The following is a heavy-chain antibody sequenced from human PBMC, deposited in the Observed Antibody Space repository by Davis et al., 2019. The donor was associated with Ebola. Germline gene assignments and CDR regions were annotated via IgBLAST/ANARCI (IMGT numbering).Heavy chain of an antibody. CDR3: AVVYGSGSSRGLWGMDV. V-gene: IGHV5-51*01. CDR2: ISPGDSDT. Sequence: GESLKISCKGSGYSFTSYWIGWVRQMPGKGLEWMGIISPGDSDTRYSPSFQGQVTISADKSISTAYLHWSSLKASYTAMYYCAVVYGSGSSRGLWGMDVWGQGTTVTVSS. D-gene: IGHD3-10*01. J-gene: IGHJ6*02. CDR1: GYSFTSYW.